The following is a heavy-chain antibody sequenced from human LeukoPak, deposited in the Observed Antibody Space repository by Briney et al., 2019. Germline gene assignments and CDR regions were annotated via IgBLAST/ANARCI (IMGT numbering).Heavy chain of an antibody. D-gene: IGHD3-10*01. J-gene: IGHJ3*02. CDR3: ARARDLFAFDI. CDR2: IIPIFGTA. CDR1: GGTFSSYG. V-gene: IGHV1-69*06. Sequence: ASVKVSCKASGGTFSSYGISWVRQAPGQGLEWMGGIIPIFGTANYAQKFQGRVTITADKSTSTAYMELSSLRSEDTAVYYCARARDLFAFDIWGQGTMVTVSS.